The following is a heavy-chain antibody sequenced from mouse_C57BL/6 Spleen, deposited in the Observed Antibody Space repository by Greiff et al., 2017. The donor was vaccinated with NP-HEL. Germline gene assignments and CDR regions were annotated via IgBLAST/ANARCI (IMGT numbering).Heavy chain of an antibody. D-gene: IGHD1-1*01. Sequence: VQLQQSGLELVKPGASVKISCKASGYSFTSYYIHWVKQRPGQGLEWIGWIYPGSGNTKYNEKFKGKATLTADTSSSTAYMQLSSLTSEDSAVYYCARGNYYGSSYGYFDVWGTGTTVTVSS. J-gene: IGHJ1*03. CDR2: IYPGSGNT. CDR1: GYSFTSYY. CDR3: ARGNYYGSSYGYFDV. V-gene: IGHV1-66*01.